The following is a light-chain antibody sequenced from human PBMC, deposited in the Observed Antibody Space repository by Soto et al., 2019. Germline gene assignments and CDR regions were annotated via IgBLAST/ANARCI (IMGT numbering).Light chain of an antibody. CDR2: ADS. Sequence: QAVVTQPPSVSGAPGQRVTISCTGSSSNIAAGYDVHWYQQLPGTAPKLLIYADSNRHSGVPDRFSGSKSGTSASLAITGLQAEDEADYYCQSYDSSLSGFVVFGGGTKLTVL. J-gene: IGLJ2*01. CDR1: SSNIAAGYD. CDR3: QSYDSSLSGFVV. V-gene: IGLV1-40*01.